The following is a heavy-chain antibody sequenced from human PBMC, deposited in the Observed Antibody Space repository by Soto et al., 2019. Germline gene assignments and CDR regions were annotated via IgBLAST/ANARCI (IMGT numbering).Heavy chain of an antibody. Sequence: XGSLGLSCAASGFTFSSYGMHWVRQAPGKGLEWVAVIWYDGSNKYYADSVKGRFTISRDNSKNTLYLQMNSLRAEDTAVYYCARHVLPPYCSGGSCYYYYYGMDVWGQGTTVTVSS. D-gene: IGHD2-15*01. CDR1: GFTFSSYG. V-gene: IGHV3-33*01. J-gene: IGHJ6*02. CDR2: IWYDGSNK. CDR3: ARHVLPPYCSGGSCYYYYYGMDV.